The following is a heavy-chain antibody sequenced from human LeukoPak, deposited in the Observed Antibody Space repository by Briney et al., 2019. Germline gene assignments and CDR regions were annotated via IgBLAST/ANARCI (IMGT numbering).Heavy chain of an antibody. Sequence: GGSLRLSCAASEFTFSSYSMNWVRQAPGKGLEWVSSISSSSSYIYYADSVKGRFTISRDNAKNSLYLQMNSLRAEDTAVYYCARGWPPNDYDSSGYGDYWGQGTLVTVSS. CDR2: ISSSSSYI. J-gene: IGHJ4*02. CDR3: ARGWPPNDYDSSGYGDY. CDR1: EFTFSSYS. V-gene: IGHV3-21*01. D-gene: IGHD3-22*01.